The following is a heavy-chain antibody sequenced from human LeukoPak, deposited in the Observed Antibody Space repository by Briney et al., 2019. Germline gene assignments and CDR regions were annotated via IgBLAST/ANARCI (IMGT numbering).Heavy chain of an antibody. D-gene: IGHD3-22*01. CDR1: GYTFSGYY. Sequence: GASVKVSCKTSGYTFSGYYIHWVRQAPGQGLEWMGRINPKSGDTNYAQRFLGRVTMTRDTSISTAYIDLSRLKSEDTAVYYCARQVYDTSDYHYFDYWGQGALVAVSS. J-gene: IGHJ4*02. CDR3: ARQVYDTSDYHYFDY. V-gene: IGHV1-2*06. CDR2: INPKSGDT.